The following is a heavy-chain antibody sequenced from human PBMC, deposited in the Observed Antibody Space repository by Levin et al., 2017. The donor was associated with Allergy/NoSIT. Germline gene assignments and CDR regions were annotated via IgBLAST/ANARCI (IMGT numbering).Heavy chain of an antibody. Sequence: GGSLRLSCAASGFTFSSYAMHWVRQAPGKGLEYVSAISSNGGSTYYANSVKGRFTISRDNSKNTLYLQMGSLRAEDMAVYYCARSGGYSYARGAFDYWGQGTLVTVSS. J-gene: IGHJ4*02. V-gene: IGHV3-64*01. D-gene: IGHD5-18*01. CDR3: ARSGGYSYARGAFDY. CDR2: ISSNGGST. CDR1: GFTFSSYA.